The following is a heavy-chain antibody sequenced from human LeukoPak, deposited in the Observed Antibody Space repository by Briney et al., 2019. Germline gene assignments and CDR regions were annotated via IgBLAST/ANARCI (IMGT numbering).Heavy chain of an antibody. CDR2: IYTSGST. CDR1: GGSISTDNYY. J-gene: IGHJ5*02. CDR3: AGAFGSGSYFNWFDP. Sequence: PSETLSLTCTVSGGSISTDNYYWSWIRQPAGKGLEWIGRIYTSGSTNYNPSLKSRVTMSVDTSKNQFSLKLSSVTAADTAVYYCAGAFGSGSYFNWFDPWGQGTLVTVSS. V-gene: IGHV4-61*02. D-gene: IGHD3-10*01.